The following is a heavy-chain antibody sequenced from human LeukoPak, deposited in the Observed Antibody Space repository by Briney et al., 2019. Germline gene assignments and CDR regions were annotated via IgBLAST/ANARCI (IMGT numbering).Heavy chain of an antibody. D-gene: IGHD3-22*01. CDR2: IYYSGST. CDR3: ARYCRAGWMVYYDSIPQ. V-gene: IGHV4-59*05. Sequence: SETLSLTCTVSGGSISSDYWSWIRQPPGKGLEWIGSIYYSGSTYYNPSLKSRVTISVDTSKNQFSLKLSSVTAADTAVYYCARYCRAGWMVYYDSIPQWGQGTLVTVSS. J-gene: IGHJ4*02. CDR1: GGSISSDY.